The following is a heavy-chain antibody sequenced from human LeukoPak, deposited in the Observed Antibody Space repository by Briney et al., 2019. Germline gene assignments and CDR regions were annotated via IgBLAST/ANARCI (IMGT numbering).Heavy chain of an antibody. Sequence: PSETLSLTCAVYGGSFSGYYWSWIRQPAGKGLEWIGRIYSNGSPDYNPSLKSRVTMSVDTSKNEVSLKLSSVTAADTAVYYCARAHASAYFDVFDIWGQGTMVTVSS. D-gene: IGHD2-8*01. V-gene: IGHV4-59*10. J-gene: IGHJ3*02. CDR3: ARAHASAYFDVFDI. CDR2: IYSNGSP. CDR1: GGSFSGYY.